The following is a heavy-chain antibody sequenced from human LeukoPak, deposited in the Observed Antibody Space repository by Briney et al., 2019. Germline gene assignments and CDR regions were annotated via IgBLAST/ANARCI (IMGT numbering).Heavy chain of an antibody. CDR3: ARRVYSSSWYRFDP. D-gene: IGHD6-13*01. CDR2: MYPGDSDT. J-gene: IGHJ5*02. CDR1: GCSFTSYW. V-gene: IGHV5-51*01. Sequence: GESLKISCKGSGCSFTSYWIGWVSQMPGKGLEWMGIMYPGDSDTRYSPSFQGQVTISADKSISTAYLQWSSLKASDTAMYYCARRVYSSSWYRFDPRGQGTLVTVSS.